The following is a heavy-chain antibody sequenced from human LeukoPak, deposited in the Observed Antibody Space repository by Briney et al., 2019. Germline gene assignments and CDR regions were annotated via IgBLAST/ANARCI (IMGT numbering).Heavy chain of an antibody. CDR2: IIPICGTA. V-gene: IGHV1-69*05. J-gene: IGHJ4*02. Sequence: ASVKVSCKASGGTFSSYAISWVRQAPGQGLEWMGRIIPICGTANYAQKFQGRVTITTDESTSTAYMELSSLRSEDTAVYYCANEPSIAAAGSDYWGQGTLVTVSS. CDR3: ANEPSIAAAGSDY. D-gene: IGHD6-13*01. CDR1: GGTFSSYA.